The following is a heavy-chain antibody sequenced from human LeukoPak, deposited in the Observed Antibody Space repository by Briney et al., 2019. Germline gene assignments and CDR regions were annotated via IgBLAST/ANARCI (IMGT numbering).Heavy chain of an antibody. CDR3: ARDVYCSSTSCYLPLDY. CDR2: TYYRSKWYN. J-gene: IGHJ4*02. Sequence: SQTLSLTCAISGDSVSSNSAAWNWIRQSPSRGLEWLGRTYYRSKWYNDYAVSVKSRITINPDTSKNQFSLQLNSVTPEDTAVYYCARDVYCSSTSCYLPLDYWGQGTLVTVSS. V-gene: IGHV6-1*01. D-gene: IGHD2-2*01. CDR1: GDSVSSNSAA.